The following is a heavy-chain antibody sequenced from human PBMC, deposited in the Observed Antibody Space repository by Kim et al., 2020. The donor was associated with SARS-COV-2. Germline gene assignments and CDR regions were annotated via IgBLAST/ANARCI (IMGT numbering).Heavy chain of an antibody. CDR1: GYTFTSYG. J-gene: IGHJ4*02. Sequence: ASVKVSCKASGYTFTSYGISWVRQAPGQGLEWMGWISAYNGNTNYAQKLQGRVTMTTDTSTSTAYMELRSLRSDDTAVYYCARDLLHYGSGSGGGTFDYWGQGTLVTVSS. V-gene: IGHV1-18*01. CDR3: ARDLLHYGSGSGGGTFDY. CDR2: ISAYNGNT. D-gene: IGHD3-10*01.